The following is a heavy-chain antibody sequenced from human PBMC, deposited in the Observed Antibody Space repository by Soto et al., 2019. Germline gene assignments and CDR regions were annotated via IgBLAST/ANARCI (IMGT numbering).Heavy chain of an antibody. Sequence: ASVKVSCKASGNTFTSYDINWVRQATGHGLEWMGWINPNSGNIGYAQKLQGRVTMTRDTAIRTAYMEVSRLRSDDTAVYYCARCRASGSYYLLDYVGQGTLVTVSS. CDR1: GNTFTSYD. CDR2: INPNSGNI. CDR3: ARCRASGSYYLLDY. D-gene: IGHD3-10*01. V-gene: IGHV1-8*01. J-gene: IGHJ4*02.